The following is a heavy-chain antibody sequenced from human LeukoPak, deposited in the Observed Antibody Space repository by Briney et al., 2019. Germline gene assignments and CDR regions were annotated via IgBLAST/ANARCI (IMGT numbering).Heavy chain of an antibody. CDR1: GFTFSNYA. J-gene: IGHJ4*02. Sequence: GGSLRVSCAASGFTFSNYAMSWVRQAPGKGLEWVSAISGSGGSTYYADSVKGRFTISRDNSKNTLYLQMNSLRAEDTALYYCAKDMSSYYYDSSGYGGYFDYWGQGTLVTVSS. D-gene: IGHD3-22*01. CDR3: AKDMSSYYYDSSGYGGYFDY. V-gene: IGHV3-23*01. CDR2: ISGSGGST.